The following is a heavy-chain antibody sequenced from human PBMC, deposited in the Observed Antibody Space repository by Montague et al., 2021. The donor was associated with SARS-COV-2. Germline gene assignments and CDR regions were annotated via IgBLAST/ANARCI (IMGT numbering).Heavy chain of an antibody. D-gene: IGHD4/OR15-4a*01. V-gene: IGHV4-38-2*02. CDR1: GGSISSGSY. J-gene: IGHJ4*02. CDR3: ARVISAVAGANFYFDY. Sequence: SETLSLTCTVSGGSISSGSYWGLIRQPPGKGLGWIGASYHRGITYYSPSLKSRVTISLDTSKNQFSLNLDSVTASDTAMYYCARVISAVAGANFYFDYWGQGTLVTISS. CDR2: SYHRGIT.